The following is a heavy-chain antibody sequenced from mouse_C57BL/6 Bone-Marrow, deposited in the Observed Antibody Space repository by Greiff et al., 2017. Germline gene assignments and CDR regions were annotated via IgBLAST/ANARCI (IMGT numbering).Heavy chain of an antibody. CDR3: AETWFDD. CDR1: GYTFTSYG. CDR2: IYPTNGNT. V-gene: IGHV1-81*01. Sequence: QVQLQQSGAELVRPGASVKLSCKASGYTFTSYGISWVKQRPGQGLEWIGNIYPTNGNTNYNAKFKGKATLTADTSSSTAYMELRSLTSEDSAVCVCAETWFDDWGQGTPVTVSA. J-gene: IGHJ3*01.